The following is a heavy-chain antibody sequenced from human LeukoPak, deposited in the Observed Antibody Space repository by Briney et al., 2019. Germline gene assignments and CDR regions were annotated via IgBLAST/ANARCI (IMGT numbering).Heavy chain of an antibody. J-gene: IGHJ4*02. V-gene: IGHV4-59*01. Sequence: SETLSLTCTVSGGSISSYYWSWIRQPPGKGLEWIGYIYYSGSTNYSPSLKSRVTISVDTSKNQFSLKLSSVTAADTAVYYCARGTPIGGSWSKLKYYFDYWGQGTLVTVSS. CDR3: ARGTPIGGSWSKLKYYFDY. CDR2: IYYSGST. D-gene: IGHD6-13*01. CDR1: GGSISSYY.